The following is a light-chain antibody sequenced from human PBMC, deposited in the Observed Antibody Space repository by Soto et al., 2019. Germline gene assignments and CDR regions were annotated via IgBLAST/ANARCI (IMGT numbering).Light chain of an antibody. V-gene: IGKV1-39*01. Sequence: DIQMTQSPSSLSASVGDRVTITCRASQSISGYLNWYQQKPGKAPTLLIYTASSLQSGVPSRFSGSGSGTDFTLTISSLQPEDFATYSCQQSYSTPFTFGPGTKVDIE. CDR1: QSISGY. J-gene: IGKJ3*01. CDR2: TAS. CDR3: QQSYSTPFT.